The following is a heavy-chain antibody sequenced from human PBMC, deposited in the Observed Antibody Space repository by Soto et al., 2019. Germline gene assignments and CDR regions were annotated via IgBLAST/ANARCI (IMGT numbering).Heavy chain of an antibody. V-gene: IGHV3-30-3*01. CDR3: ARDRDILTGYFDY. Sequence: GGSLRLSCAASGFTFSSYAMHWVRQAPGKGLEWVAVISYDGSNKYYADSVKGRFTISRDNSKNTLYLQMNSLRAEDTAVYYCARDRDILTGYFDYWGQGTLVTVSS. CDR2: ISYDGSNK. CDR1: GFTFSSYA. D-gene: IGHD3-9*01. J-gene: IGHJ4*02.